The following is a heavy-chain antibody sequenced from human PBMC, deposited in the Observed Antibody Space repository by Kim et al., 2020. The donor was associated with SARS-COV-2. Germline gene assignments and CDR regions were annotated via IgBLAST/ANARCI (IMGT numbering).Heavy chain of an antibody. D-gene: IGHD1-26*01. V-gene: IGHV3-15*01. Sequence: APVNGRFTISRDDSKHTLYLQMNSLKTEDTAVYYCTTGVGAKNYYYYVDVWGKGTTVTVSS. CDR3: TTGVGAKNYYYYVDV. J-gene: IGHJ6*03.